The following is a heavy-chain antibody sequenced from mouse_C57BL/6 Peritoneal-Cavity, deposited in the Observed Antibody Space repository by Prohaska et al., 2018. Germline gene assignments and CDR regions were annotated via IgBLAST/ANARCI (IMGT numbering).Heavy chain of an antibody. CDR1: GYTFTSYW. CDR2: IDPSDSYT. J-gene: IGHJ3*01. V-gene: IGHV1-50*01. CDR3: APRGFAY. Sequence: QVQLQQPGAELVKPGASVKLSCKASGYTFTSYWMQWVKQRPGQGLEWIGEIDPSDSYTNYNQKFKDKATLTVDTSSSTAYMQLSSLTSEDSAVYYCAPRGFAYWGQGTLVTVSA.